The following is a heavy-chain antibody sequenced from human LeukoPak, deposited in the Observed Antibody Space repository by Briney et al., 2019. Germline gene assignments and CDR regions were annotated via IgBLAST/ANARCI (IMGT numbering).Heavy chain of an antibody. CDR3: ASYGSGAK. J-gene: IGHJ4*02. CDR2: IYYSGST. CDR1: GGSISSGSYY. D-gene: IGHD3-10*01. V-gene: IGHV4-39*01. Sequence: PSETLSLTCTVSGGSISSGSYYWGWIRQPPGKGLEWIGSIYYSGSTYYNPSLKSRVTISLDTSKKQFSLKLSSVTAADTAVYYCASYGSGAKWGQGALVTVSS.